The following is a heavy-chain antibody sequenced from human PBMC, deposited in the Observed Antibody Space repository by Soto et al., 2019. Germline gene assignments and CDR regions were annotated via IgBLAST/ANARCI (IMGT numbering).Heavy chain of an antibody. D-gene: IGHD2-2*01. J-gene: IGHJ6*03. Sequence: GGSPRLSCAASGFTFSSYALSLVPQAPGKGLEGVSAISGSGGSTYYADSVKGRFTISRDNSKNTLYLQMNSLRAEDTAVYYCAKGTINRYCSSTSCYSGHYYYYYMDVWGKGTTVTVSS. CDR3: AKGTINRYCSSTSCYSGHYYYYYMDV. CDR1: GFTFSSYA. V-gene: IGHV3-23*01. CDR2: ISGSGGST.